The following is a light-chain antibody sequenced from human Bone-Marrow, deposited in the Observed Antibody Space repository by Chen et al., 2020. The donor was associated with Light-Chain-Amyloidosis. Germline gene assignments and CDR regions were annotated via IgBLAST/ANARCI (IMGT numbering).Light chain of an antibody. V-gene: IGKV3D-20*02. CDR1: QSISSSA. Sequence: EIVLTQSPGTLSLSPGERANLFCRASQSISSSALAWYQQKPGQAPRLLIYGASTRAIGIPDRISGSGSGTDFTLTINSLEPEDFAVYYCQQRSSWPITFGPGTRVDIK. CDR2: GAS. J-gene: IGKJ3*01. CDR3: QQRSSWPIT.